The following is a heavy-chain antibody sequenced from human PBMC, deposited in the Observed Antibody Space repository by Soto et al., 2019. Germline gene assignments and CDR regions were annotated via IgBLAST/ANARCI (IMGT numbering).Heavy chain of an antibody. V-gene: IGHV4-39*01. D-gene: IGHD4-17*01. Sequence: SETLSLTCTVSGGSISSSSYYWGWIRQPPGKGLEWIGSIYYSGSTYYNPSLKSRVTISVDTSKNQFSLKLSSVTAADTAVYYCARVKQDYGDPRGNFDYWGQGTLVTVSS. CDR1: GGSISSSSYY. CDR2: IYYSGST. J-gene: IGHJ4*02. CDR3: ARVKQDYGDPRGNFDY.